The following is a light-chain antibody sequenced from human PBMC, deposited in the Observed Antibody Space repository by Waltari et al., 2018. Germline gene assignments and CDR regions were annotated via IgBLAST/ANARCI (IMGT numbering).Light chain of an antibody. Sequence: QSGLTQPPSVSGAPGQRVTISCTGSSSNIGAGYDVHWYQLLPGTAPKLLIYGNSKRPSGGPDRFSGSKSGTSASLAITGLQAEDEAGYYCQAYDSSLSGSVFGGGTKLTVL. CDR3: QAYDSSLSGSV. CDR1: SSNIGAGYD. V-gene: IGLV1-40*01. J-gene: IGLJ2*01. CDR2: GNS.